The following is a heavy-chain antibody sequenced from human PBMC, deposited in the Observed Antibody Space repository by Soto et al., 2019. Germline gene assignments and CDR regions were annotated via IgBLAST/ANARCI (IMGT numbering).Heavy chain of an antibody. Sequence: SETLSLTCTVSGASISGYYWSWIRKSAGKGLEWIGRIYATGTTDYNPSLKSRVMMSVDTSKKQFSLKLRSVTAADTAVYYCVRDGTKTLRDWFDPWGQGISVTAPQ. CDR2: IYATGTT. J-gene: IGHJ5*02. V-gene: IGHV4-4*07. CDR3: VRDGTKTLRDWFDP. D-gene: IGHD1-1*01. CDR1: GASISGYY.